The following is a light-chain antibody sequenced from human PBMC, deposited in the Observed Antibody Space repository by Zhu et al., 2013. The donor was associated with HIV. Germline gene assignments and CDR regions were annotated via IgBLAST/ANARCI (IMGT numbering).Light chain of an antibody. CDR2: DAA. Sequence: DIQLTQSPSTLSASVGDRVTITCRASQSISSWLAWYQQKPGKGPKLLIYDAANLESGVPSRFSGSGSGTHFTLTISSLQPEDSATYYCQQFYSYPVTFSQGTRLDI. V-gene: IGKV1-5*01. CDR1: QSISSW. J-gene: IGKJ5*01. CDR3: QQFYSYPVT.